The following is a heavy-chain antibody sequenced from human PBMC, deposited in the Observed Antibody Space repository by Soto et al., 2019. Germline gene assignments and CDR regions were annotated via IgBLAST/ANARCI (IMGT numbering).Heavy chain of an antibody. CDR1: GYTFTSYG. CDR2: ISAYNGDT. D-gene: IGHD3-3*01. V-gene: IGHV1-18*01. Sequence: QVQLVQSGAEVKKPGASVKVSSKASGYTFTSYGISWVRQAPGQGLEWMGWISAYNGDTNYAQKLQGRVTMTTDTTTSTAYMELRSLRSDDTAVYYCARVPFNYDFWSCYPQGRYDYWGQGTLVTVSS. J-gene: IGHJ4*02. CDR3: ARVPFNYDFWSCYPQGRYDY.